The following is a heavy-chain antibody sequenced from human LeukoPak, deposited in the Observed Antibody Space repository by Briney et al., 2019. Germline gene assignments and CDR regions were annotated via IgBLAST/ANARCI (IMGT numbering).Heavy chain of an antibody. V-gene: IGHV4-39*02. Sequence: SETLSLTCTVSGGSISSSSYFWGWIRQPPGKGLEWIGSIFYSGSTYYNPSLNSRVTISIDTSKNQFSLRLSSVTAADTAVYYCAREGGPYRPLDYSGQGTLVTVAS. CDR1: GGSISSSSYF. CDR2: IFYSGST. CDR3: AREGGPYRPLDY. J-gene: IGHJ4*02.